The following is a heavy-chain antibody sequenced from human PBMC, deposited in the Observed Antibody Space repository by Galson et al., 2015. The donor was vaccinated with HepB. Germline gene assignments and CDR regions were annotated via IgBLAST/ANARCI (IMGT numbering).Heavy chain of an antibody. Sequence: SLRLSCAASGFTFSSYWMHWVRQAPGKGLVWVSRINSDGSSTSYADSVKGRFTISRDNAKNTLYLRMNSLRAEDTAVYYCARLLTNDYGDYAGTLGDYWGQGTLVTVSS. CDR3: ARLLTNDYGDYAGTLGDY. CDR2: INSDGSST. V-gene: IGHV3-74*01. CDR1: GFTFSSYW. J-gene: IGHJ4*02. D-gene: IGHD4-17*01.